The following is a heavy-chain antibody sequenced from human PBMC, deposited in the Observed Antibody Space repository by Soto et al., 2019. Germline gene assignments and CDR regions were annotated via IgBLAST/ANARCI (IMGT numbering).Heavy chain of an antibody. D-gene: IGHD3-22*01. J-gene: IGHJ4*02. V-gene: IGHV1-46*01. Sequence: GGSTTYPQKFQGRVSMSRDTSTTSVYMELSSLRSEDTAVYYCARGRYDSSGYNVGHFELWGQGTLVTVSS. CDR2: GGST. CDR3: ARGRYDSSGYNVGHFEL.